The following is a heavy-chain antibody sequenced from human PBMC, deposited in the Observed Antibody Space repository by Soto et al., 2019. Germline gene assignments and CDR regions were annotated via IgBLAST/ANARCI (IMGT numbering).Heavy chain of an antibody. V-gene: IGHV3-23*01. CDR1: GVTFSSYA. Sequence: GGSLRLSCAASGVTFSSYAMSWVRQAPGKGLEWVSAISGSGGSTYYADSVKGRFTVSRDHSKNTLYLQLNSLRAQHTAVYSCAKSSPTAVARPLEYWGQGTLVTVSS. D-gene: IGHD6-19*01. CDR2: ISGSGGST. J-gene: IGHJ4*02. CDR3: AKSSPTAVARPLEY.